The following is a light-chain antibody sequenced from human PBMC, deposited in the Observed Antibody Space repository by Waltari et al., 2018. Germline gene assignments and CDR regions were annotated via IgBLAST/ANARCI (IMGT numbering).Light chain of an antibody. Sequence: EVVMTQSPATLSVSQGERATLSCRASQSISINMVWYQQRPGQAPRLLIYEASMRATDIPARFSGSGSGTEFTLTISSVRSEDAAVYYCQQFNDWPRTFGQGTKVEIK. CDR1: QSISIN. J-gene: IGKJ1*01. CDR3: QQFNDWPRT. CDR2: EAS. V-gene: IGKV3-15*01.